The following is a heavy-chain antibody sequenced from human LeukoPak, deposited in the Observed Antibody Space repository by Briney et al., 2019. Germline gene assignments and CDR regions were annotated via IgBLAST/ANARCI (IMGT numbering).Heavy chain of an antibody. V-gene: IGHV4-59*01. Sequence: PSETLSLTCAVYGGSFSGYYWSWIRQPPGKGLEWIGYIYYSGSTNYNPSLKSRVTISVDTSKNQFSLKLSSVTAADTAVYYCARDRLRGVLDYWGQGTLVTVSS. CDR3: ARDRLRGVLDY. J-gene: IGHJ4*02. D-gene: IGHD3-10*01. CDR2: IYYSGST. CDR1: GGSFSGYY.